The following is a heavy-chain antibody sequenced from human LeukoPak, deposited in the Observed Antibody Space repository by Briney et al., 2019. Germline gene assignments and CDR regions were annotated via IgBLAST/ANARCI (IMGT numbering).Heavy chain of an antibody. V-gene: IGHV3-23*01. J-gene: IGHJ4*02. D-gene: IGHD3-9*01. CDR3: ANSITIFDFDY. CDR1: GFTFSSFG. Sequence: GGSLRLSCAASGFTFSSFGMSWVRQAPGKGLEWVSAMSGSGDSTYYADSVKGRFTISRDNSKNTLYLQMNSLRAEDTAVYYCANSITIFDFDYWGQGTLVTVSS. CDR2: MSGSGDST.